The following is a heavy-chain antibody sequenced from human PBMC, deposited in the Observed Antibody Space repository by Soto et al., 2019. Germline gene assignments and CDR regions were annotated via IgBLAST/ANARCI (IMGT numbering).Heavy chain of an antibody. V-gene: IGHV3-21*01. CDR3: ARDGDVVVVAATFPEYFQH. J-gene: IGHJ1*01. CDR1: GFTFSSYS. Sequence: GGSLRLSCAASGFTFSSYSMNWVRQAPGKGLEWVSSISSSSSYIYYADSVKGRFTISRDNAKNSLYLQMNSLRAEDTAVYYCARDGDVVVVAATFPEYFQHWGQGTLVTV. D-gene: IGHD2-15*01. CDR2: ISSSSSYI.